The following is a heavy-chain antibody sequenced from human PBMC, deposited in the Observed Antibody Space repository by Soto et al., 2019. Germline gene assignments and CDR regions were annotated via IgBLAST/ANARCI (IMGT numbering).Heavy chain of an antibody. CDR3: ARDGFCTGGSCYSGLVY. V-gene: IGHV3-7*01. CDR2: IKQNGSEK. D-gene: IGHD2-15*01. Sequence: EVQLVESGGGLVQPGGSLRLSCEASGFSFSKYWMTWVRQAPGKGVEWVANIKQNGSEKYYADSVKGRFTISRDNAQTSLSLQMNALRVEDTALYYCARDGFCTGGSCYSGLVYWGQGILVTVSS. CDR1: GFSFSKYW. J-gene: IGHJ4*02.